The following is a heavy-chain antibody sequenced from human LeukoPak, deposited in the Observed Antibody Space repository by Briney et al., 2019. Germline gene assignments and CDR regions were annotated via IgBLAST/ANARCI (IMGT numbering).Heavy chain of an antibody. V-gene: IGHV3-30-3*01. CDR3: ARDSYVLSGSSHNFDY. CDR1: GFTFSSYA. D-gene: IGHD1-26*01. Sequence: GGSLRLSCAASGFTFSSYAMHWVRLAPGKGLEWVAVISYDGSNKYYADSVKGRFTISRDNSKNTLYLQMNSLRAEDTAVYYCARDSYVLSGSSHNFDYWGQGTLVTVSS. CDR2: ISYDGSNK. J-gene: IGHJ4*02.